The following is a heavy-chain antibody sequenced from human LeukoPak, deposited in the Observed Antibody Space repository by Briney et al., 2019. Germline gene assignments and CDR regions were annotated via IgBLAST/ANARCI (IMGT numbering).Heavy chain of an antibody. D-gene: IGHD4-11*01. CDR1: GGSFSGYY. V-gene: IGHV4-34*01. Sequence: SETLSHTCAVYGGSFSGYYWSWIRQPPGKGLEWIGEINHSGSTNYNPSLKSRVTISVDTSKNQFSLKLSSVTAADTAVYYCARVMTTVTTQDYWGQGILVTVSS. CDR3: ARVMTTVTTQDY. CDR2: INHSGST. J-gene: IGHJ4*02.